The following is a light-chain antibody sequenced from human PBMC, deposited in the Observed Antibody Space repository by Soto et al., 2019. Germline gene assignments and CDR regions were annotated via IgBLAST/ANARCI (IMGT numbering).Light chain of an antibody. Sequence: DIQMTQSPSTLSASVGDRVTITCRASQSISSWLDWYQQKPGKAPKLLIYDASSLESGVPSRFSGSGSDTEFTLTINNLQPDDFATYHCQQYNRYSLTFGGWTKVEIK. CDR3: QQYNRYSLT. V-gene: IGKV1-5*01. J-gene: IGKJ4*01. CDR1: QSISSW. CDR2: DAS.